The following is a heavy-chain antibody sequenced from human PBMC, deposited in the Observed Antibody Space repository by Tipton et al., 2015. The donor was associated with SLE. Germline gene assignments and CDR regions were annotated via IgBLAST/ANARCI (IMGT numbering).Heavy chain of an antibody. CDR3: ARWAGPTVSFDY. Sequence: GSLRLSCTVSGGSISSYYWSWIRQPPGKGLEWIGYIYYSGSTNYNPSLKSRVTISVDTSKNQFSLKLSSVTAADTAVYYCARWAGPTVSFDYWGQGTLVTVSS. J-gene: IGHJ4*02. V-gene: IGHV4-59*01. CDR2: IYYSGST. D-gene: IGHD4-11*01. CDR1: GGSISSYY.